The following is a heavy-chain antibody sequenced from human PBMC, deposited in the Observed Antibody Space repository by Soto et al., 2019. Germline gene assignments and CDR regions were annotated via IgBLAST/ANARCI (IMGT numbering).Heavy chain of an antibody. CDR3: ARDTFGGAYDFLH. J-gene: IGHJ4*02. CDR1: GFTVRSFY. V-gene: IGHV3-66*01. D-gene: IGHD3-3*01. Sequence: EVQLVESGGGLVQPGGSLRLSCAASGFTVRSFYMTWVRQAQGKGLQWVAVISSGGSTYYADSVKGRFTISRDNSKNTLYLEMNSLRAEDTAVYYCARDTFGGAYDFLHGGQGTLVTVSS. CDR2: ISSGGST.